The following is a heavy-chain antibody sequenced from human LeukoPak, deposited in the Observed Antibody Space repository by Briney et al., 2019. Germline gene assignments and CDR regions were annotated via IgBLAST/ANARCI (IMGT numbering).Heavy chain of an antibody. J-gene: IGHJ4*02. D-gene: IGHD3-3*01. Sequence: GGSLGLSCAASGFTFSSYAMSWVRQAPGKGLEWVSAISGSGGSTYYADSVKGRFTISRDNSKNTLYLQMNSLRAEDTAVYYCESRTIFGVVALEGIDYWGQGTLVTVSS. CDR3: ESRTIFGVVALEGIDY. V-gene: IGHV3-23*01. CDR2: ISGSGGST. CDR1: GFTFSSYA.